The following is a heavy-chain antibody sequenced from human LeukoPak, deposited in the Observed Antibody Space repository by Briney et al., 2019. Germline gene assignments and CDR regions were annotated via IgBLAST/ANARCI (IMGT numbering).Heavy chain of an antibody. D-gene: IGHD6-19*01. J-gene: IGHJ4*02. V-gene: IGHV4-59*01. CDR2: LYYSGCT. CDR3: ARVPYTSDPMDY. Sequence: PSETLSLTCAVSGGSIRSYYWSWIRQPPGKGLEWIGYLYYSGCTNYNPSLKSRVTISVDTSKSRFSLKLSSVTAADTAVYYCARVPYTSDPMDYWGQGTLVTVSS. CDR1: GGSIRSYY.